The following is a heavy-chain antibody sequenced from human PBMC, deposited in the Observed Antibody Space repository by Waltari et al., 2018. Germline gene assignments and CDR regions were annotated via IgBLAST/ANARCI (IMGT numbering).Heavy chain of an antibody. D-gene: IGHD2-8*01. CDR3: ARLLNGAFDF. Sequence: QVQLQESGPGLEKPSETLSLTCAVSGYSISSGYYWGWTRQPPGKGLEWIGRSYHSGSTYNNRARKSRVTISGDTSKNQFALKLSSVTAADTAVYYCARLLNGAFDFWGQGTMVTVSS. V-gene: IGHV4-38-2*01. CDR1: GYSISSGYY. CDR2: SYHSGST. J-gene: IGHJ3*01.